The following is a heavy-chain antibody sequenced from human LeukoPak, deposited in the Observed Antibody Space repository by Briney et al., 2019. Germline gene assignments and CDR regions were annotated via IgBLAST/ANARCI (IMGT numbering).Heavy chain of an antibody. Sequence: SETLSLTCAVYGGSFSGYYLSWIRQPPGKGLEWIGEINHSGSTNYNPSLKSRVTISVDTSKNQFSLKLSSVTAADTAVYYCARIYGSGSYYQDNWGQGTLVTVSS. J-gene: IGHJ1*01. V-gene: IGHV4-34*01. CDR3: ARIYGSGSYYQDN. D-gene: IGHD3-10*01. CDR2: INHSGST. CDR1: GGSFSGYY.